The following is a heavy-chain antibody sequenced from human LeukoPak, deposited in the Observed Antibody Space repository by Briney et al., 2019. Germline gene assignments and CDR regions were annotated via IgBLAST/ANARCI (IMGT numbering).Heavy chain of an antibody. Sequence: SETLSLTCAVYGGSFSDYYWSWIRQPPGKGLEWIGEINHSGSTNYNPSLKSRGTMSVDTSKNQFSLKLSSVTAADTALYYCARGLRLGELSLSPYFYYWGQGTLVTVSS. D-gene: IGHD3-16*02. J-gene: IGHJ4*02. CDR2: INHSGST. CDR3: ARGLRLGELSLSPYFYY. CDR1: GGSFSDYY. V-gene: IGHV4-34*01.